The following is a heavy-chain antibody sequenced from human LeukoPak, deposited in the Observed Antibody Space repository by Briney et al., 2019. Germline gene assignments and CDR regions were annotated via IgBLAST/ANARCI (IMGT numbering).Heavy chain of an antibody. CDR1: GGSISSDY. CDR2: LSYTGST. Sequence: PSGTLSLTCGVSGGSISSDYWSWIRQAPGKGLEWIGYLSYTGSTNYNPALKSRVTISVDMSKSQFSLKLSSVTAADTAVYYCARRIASSGKGFDYWGQGTLVTVSS. CDR3: ARRIASSGKGFDY. D-gene: IGHD6-13*01. J-gene: IGHJ4*02. V-gene: IGHV4-59*01.